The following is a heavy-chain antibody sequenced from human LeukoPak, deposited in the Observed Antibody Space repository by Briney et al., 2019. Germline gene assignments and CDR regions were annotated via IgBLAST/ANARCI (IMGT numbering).Heavy chain of an antibody. Sequence: GGSLRLSCAASGFTFSSYSMNWVRQAPGKGLEWVSAISGSGVTTFYADSVKGRFTISRDNSKNTLYLQLNRLRAEDTAVYYCAKGSHWNDVAFDIWGQGTMVTVSS. V-gene: IGHV3-23*01. CDR3: AKGSHWNDVAFDI. CDR2: ISGSGVTT. J-gene: IGHJ3*02. D-gene: IGHD1-1*01. CDR1: GFTFSSYS.